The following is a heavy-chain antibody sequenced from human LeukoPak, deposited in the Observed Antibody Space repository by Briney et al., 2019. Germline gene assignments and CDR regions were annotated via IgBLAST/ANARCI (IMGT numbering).Heavy chain of an antibody. CDR3: ARVRSYYDSSGYYPAGFDY. Sequence: SETLSLTCTVSGGSISSHYWSWIRQPPGKGLEWIGYIYYSGSTNYNPSLKSRVTISVDTSKNLFSLKLSSVTAADTAVYYCARVRSYYDSSGYYPAGFDYWGQGTLVTVSS. V-gene: IGHV4-59*11. D-gene: IGHD3-22*01. CDR2: IYYSGST. J-gene: IGHJ4*02. CDR1: GGSISSHY.